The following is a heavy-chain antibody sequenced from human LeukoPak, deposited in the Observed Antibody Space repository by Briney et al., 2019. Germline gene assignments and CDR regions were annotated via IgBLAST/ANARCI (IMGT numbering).Heavy chain of an antibody. CDR3: ASTMVRGVIIN. J-gene: IGHJ4*02. V-gene: IGHV4-31*03. CDR2: IYYSGST. CDR1: GGSISSGGYY. D-gene: IGHD3-10*01. Sequence: SETLSLTCTVSGGSISSGGYYWSWIRQLPGKGLEWIGYIYYSGSTYYNPSLKSRVTISVDTSKNQFSLKLSSVTAADTAVYYCASTMVRGVIINWGQGTLVTVSS.